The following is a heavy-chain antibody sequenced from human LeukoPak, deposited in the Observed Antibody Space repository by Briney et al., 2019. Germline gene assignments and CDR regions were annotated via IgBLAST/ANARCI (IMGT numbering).Heavy chain of an antibody. CDR2: IYNSGST. CDR1: GGSIGGYY. CDR3: ARAAHYSSRNFDF. V-gene: IGHV4-59*01. J-gene: IGHJ4*02. D-gene: IGHD6-13*01. Sequence: SETLSLTCSVSGGSIGGYYWSWIRQPPGKGLEWIGYIYNSGSTNYNPFLKSRVTISVVTSKNQLSLKLKSVTAADTAVYYCARAAHYSSRNFDFWGQGTLVTVSS.